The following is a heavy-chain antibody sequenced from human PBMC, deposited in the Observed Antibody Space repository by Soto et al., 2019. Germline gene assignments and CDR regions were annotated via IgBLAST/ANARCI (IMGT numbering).Heavy chain of an antibody. D-gene: IGHD3-10*01. Sequence: SETLSLTCTVSGGSISSGGYYWSWIRQRPGKGLEWIGYIYYSGSTYYNPSLKSRVTISVDTSKNQFSLKLSSVTAADTAVYYCARLLWLGEWLPPQMYTWSAPWGQGTLVPVSS. CDR2: IYYSGST. CDR1: GGSISSGGYY. CDR3: ARLLWLGEWLPPQMYTWSAP. J-gene: IGHJ5*02. V-gene: IGHV4-31*03.